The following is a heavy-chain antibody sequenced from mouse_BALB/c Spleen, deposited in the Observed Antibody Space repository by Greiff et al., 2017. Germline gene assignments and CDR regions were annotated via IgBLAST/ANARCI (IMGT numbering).Heavy chain of an antibody. V-gene: IGHV1-80*01. D-gene: IGHD1-1*01. CDR3: ASYGTNYWYFDV. J-gene: IGHJ1*01. Sequence: QVQLQQSGAELVRPGSSVKISCKASGYAFSSYWMNWVKQRPGQGLEWIGQIYPGDGDTNYNGKFKGKATLTADKSSSTAYMQLSSLTSEDSAVYFCASYGTNYWYFDVWGAGTTVTVSS. CDR1: GYAFSSYW. CDR2: IYPGDGDT.